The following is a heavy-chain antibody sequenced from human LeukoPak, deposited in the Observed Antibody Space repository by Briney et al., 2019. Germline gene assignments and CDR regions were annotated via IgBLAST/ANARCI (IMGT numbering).Heavy chain of an antibody. CDR2: ISSSSSYI. D-gene: IGHD2-2*01. V-gene: IGHV3-21*01. CDR3: ARDRDYCSSTSSYADDFDI. J-gene: IGHJ3*02. Sequence: GGSLRLSCAASGFTFSSYSMNWVRQAPGKGLEWVSSISSSSSYIYYADSVKGRFTISRDNAKNSLYLQMNSLRAEDTAVYYCARDRDYCSSTSSYADDFDIWGQGTMVTVSS. CDR1: GFTFSSYS.